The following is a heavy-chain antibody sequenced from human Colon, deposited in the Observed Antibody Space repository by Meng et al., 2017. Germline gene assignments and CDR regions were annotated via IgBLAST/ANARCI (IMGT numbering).Heavy chain of an antibody. J-gene: IGHJ4*02. CDR1: GYTFTDCY. CDR2: MNPNSGNT. D-gene: IGHD4-23*01. CDR3: ARGGLHDYGGH. V-gene: IGHV1-8*02. Sequence: QVQLVQSGPVVKKPGASVKLSCKASGYTFTDCYVHWVRQAPGQGLEWMGWMNPNSGNTGYAQKFQGRVTMTRNTSISTAYMELSSLRSEDTAVYYCARGGLHDYGGHWGQGTLVTVSS.